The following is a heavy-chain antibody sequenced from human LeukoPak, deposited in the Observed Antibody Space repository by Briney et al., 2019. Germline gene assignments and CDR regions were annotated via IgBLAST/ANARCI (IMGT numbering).Heavy chain of an antibody. J-gene: IGHJ6*03. Sequence: PGGSLRLSCAASGFTFSSYSMNWVRQAPGKGLEWVSYISSSGYTINYADSVKGRFTISRDNAKNSLYLQMNSPRAEDTAVYYCARGVPKTSYYYYYMDVWGKGTTVTVSS. CDR2: ISSSGYTI. CDR3: ARGVPKTSYYYYYMDV. V-gene: IGHV3-48*01. D-gene: IGHD4-11*01. CDR1: GFTFSSYS.